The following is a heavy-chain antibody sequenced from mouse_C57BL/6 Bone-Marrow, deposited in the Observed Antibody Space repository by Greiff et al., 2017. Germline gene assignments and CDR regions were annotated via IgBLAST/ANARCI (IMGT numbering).Heavy chain of an antibody. CDR2: IYPGNSGT. CDR1: GYTFTSYW. D-gene: IGHD3-2*02. Sequence: EVQLQQSGTVLARPGASVKMSCKTSGYTFTSYWMHWVKQRPGQGLEWIGAIYPGNSGTSYNQKFKGKAKLTAVTSASTAYMELSSLTNEDSAVYYCTIQLRLPYYAMDYWGQGTSVTVSA. V-gene: IGHV1-5*01. J-gene: IGHJ4*01. CDR3: TIQLRLPYYAMDY.